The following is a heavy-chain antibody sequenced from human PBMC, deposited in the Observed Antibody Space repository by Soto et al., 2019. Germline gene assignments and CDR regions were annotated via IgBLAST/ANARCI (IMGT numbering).Heavy chain of an antibody. CDR2: IYPGDSDT. V-gene: IGHV5-51*01. CDR3: ARWDYGPPYYYYGMDV. J-gene: IGHJ6*02. D-gene: IGHD3-10*01. CDR1: GYSFTSYW. Sequence: PGESLKISCKGSGYSFTSYWIGRVRQMPGKGLEWMGIIYPGDSDTRYSPSFQGQVTISADKSISTAYLQWSSLKASDTAMYYCARWDYGPPYYYYGMDVWGQGTTVTVSS.